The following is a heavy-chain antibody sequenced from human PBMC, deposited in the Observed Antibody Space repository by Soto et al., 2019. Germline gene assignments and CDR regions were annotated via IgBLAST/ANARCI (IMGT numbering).Heavy chain of an antibody. CDR3: ARAMYSSKTEFEY. Sequence: PGGSLRLSCAASGLTFSDYYLTWIRQAPGKGLEWVSYISSSAGTISYADSVKGRFTISRDNAKNSLYLQMNSLRVEDTAVYFCARAMYSSKTEFEYWGQGTLVTVSS. V-gene: IGHV3-11*01. CDR1: GLTFSDYY. D-gene: IGHD6-13*01. CDR2: ISSSAGTI. J-gene: IGHJ4*02.